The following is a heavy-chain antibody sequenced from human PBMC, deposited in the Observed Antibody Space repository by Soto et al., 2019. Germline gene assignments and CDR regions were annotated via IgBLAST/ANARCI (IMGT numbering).Heavy chain of an antibody. J-gene: IGHJ4*02. V-gene: IGHV1-69*02. CDR1: GGTFSSYT. CDR2: IIPILGIA. Sequence: QVQLVQSGAEVKKPGSSVKVSCKASGGTFSSYTISWVRQAPGQGLEWMGRIIPILGIANYAQKFQGRVTITADKFTSTASMEMSSLRSEDMAVYYCASWGDNYFCSGSYYAPTDYWCQGTLVTVSS. CDR3: ASWGDNYFCSGSYYAPTDY. D-gene: IGHD3-10*01.